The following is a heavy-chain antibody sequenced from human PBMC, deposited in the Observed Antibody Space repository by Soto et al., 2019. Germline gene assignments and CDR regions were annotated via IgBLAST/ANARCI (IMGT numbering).Heavy chain of an antibody. CDR1: GFTFSSYA. CDR3: AKAGGAICSGCSCPGPYYYYGMDF. D-gene: IGHD2-15*01. CDR2: ISGSGGST. Sequence: PGGSLRLSCAASGFTFSSYAMSWVRQAPGKGLEWVSAISGSGGSTYYADSVKGRFTISRDNSKNTLYLQMNSLRAEDTAVYYCAKAGGAICSGCSCPGPYYYYGMDFWGQGPMVTVSS. V-gene: IGHV3-23*01. J-gene: IGHJ6*02.